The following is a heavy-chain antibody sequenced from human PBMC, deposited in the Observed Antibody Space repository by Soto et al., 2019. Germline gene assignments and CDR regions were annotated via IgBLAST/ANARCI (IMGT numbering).Heavy chain of an antibody. V-gene: IGHV3-23*01. CDR1: GFPFSSYA. CDR3: AKGTSVIVARPYYFDY. J-gene: IGHJ4*02. Sequence: GGSLSLSCAASGFPFSSYAMSWVRQAPGKELEWVSAISGSGGSTYYADSVKGRFTISRDNSKNTLYLQMNSLRAEDTAVYYCAKGTSVIVARPYYFDYWGQGTLVTVSS. CDR2: ISGSGGST. D-gene: IGHD5-12*01.